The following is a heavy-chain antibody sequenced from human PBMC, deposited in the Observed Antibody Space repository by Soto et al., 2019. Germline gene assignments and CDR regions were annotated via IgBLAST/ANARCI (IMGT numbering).Heavy chain of an antibody. J-gene: IGHJ4*02. D-gene: IGHD3-22*01. CDR1: GGTFSSYA. V-gene: IGHV1-69*06. CDR3: ARGRGTYYYDSSGYYYDY. Sequence: RASVKVSCKASGGTFSSYAISWVRQAPGQGLEWMGGIIPIFGTANYAQKFQGRVTITADKSTSTAYMELSSLRSEGTAVYYCARGRGTYYYDSSGYYYDYWGQGTLVTVSS. CDR2: IIPIFGTA.